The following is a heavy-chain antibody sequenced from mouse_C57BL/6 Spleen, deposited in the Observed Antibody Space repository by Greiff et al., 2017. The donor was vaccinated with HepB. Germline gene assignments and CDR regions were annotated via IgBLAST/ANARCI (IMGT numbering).Heavy chain of an antibody. Sequence: VQGVESGPGLVQPSQSLSITCTVSGFSLTSYGVHWVRQSPGKGLEWLGVIWRGGSTDYNAAFMSRLSITKDNSKSQVFFKMNSLQADDTAIYYCAKTGLTGSYWYFDVWGTGTTVTVSS. CDR3: AKTGLTGSYWYFDV. J-gene: IGHJ1*03. V-gene: IGHV2-5*01. CDR2: IWRGGST. D-gene: IGHD4-1*01. CDR1: GFSLTSYG.